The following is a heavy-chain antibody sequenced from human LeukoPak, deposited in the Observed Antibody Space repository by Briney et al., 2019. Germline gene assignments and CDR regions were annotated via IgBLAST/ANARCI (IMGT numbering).Heavy chain of an antibody. CDR1: GGSISSSNYY. V-gene: IGHV4-39*01. Sequence: PSETLSLTCSVSGGSISSSNYYWVWIRQPPGKGLEWIGSIYYSGSTYYNPSLKSRVTISVDTSKNQFSLKLSSVTAADTAVYYCARDSSGYPPLGYWGQGTLVTVSS. J-gene: IGHJ4*02. D-gene: IGHD3-22*01. CDR2: IYYSGST. CDR3: ARDSSGYPPLGY.